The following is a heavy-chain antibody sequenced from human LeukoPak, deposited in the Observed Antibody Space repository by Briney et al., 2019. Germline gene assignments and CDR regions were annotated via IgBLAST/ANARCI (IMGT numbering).Heavy chain of an antibody. Sequence: PGGSLRLSCATSGFTFSGYSLNWVRQAPGKGLEWVSSIDTTSSSIHYADSVKGRFTISRDNAKNSLYLQMNNLRVEDTAVYFCASGYGSGTYFLAGTLDYWGRGTLVTVSS. D-gene: IGHD3-10*01. CDR3: ASGYGSGTYFLAGTLDY. J-gene: IGHJ4*02. V-gene: IGHV3-21*01. CDR1: GFTFSGYS. CDR2: IDTTSSSI.